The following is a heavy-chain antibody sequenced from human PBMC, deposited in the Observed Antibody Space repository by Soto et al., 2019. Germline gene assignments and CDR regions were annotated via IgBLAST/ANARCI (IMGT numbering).Heavy chain of an antibody. CDR3: ARTSIVGATTNWFDP. D-gene: IGHD1-26*01. J-gene: IGHJ5*02. CDR1: GYTFTSYD. CDR2: MNPNSGNT. V-gene: IGHV1-8*01. Sequence: ASVKVSCKASGYTFTSYDINWVRQAAGQRLEWMGWMNPNSGNTGYAQKFQGRVTMTRNTSISTAYMELSSLRSEDTAVYYCARTSIVGATTNWFDPWGQGTLVTVSS.